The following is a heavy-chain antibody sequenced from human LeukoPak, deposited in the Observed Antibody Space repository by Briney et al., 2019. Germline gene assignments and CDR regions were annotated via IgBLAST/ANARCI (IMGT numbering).Heavy chain of an antibody. J-gene: IGHJ5*02. CDR1: GFTFSSYS. CDR3: ARDGSIAVKNWFDP. V-gene: IGHV3-21*01. CDR2: ISSNSKYI. Sequence: GGSLRLSCAASGFTFSSYSMNWVRQAPGKGLEWVSSISSNSKYIYYADSVKGRFTISRDNAKNSLYLQMNSLRAEDTAVYYCARDGSIAVKNWFDPWGQGTLVTVSS. D-gene: IGHD6-19*01.